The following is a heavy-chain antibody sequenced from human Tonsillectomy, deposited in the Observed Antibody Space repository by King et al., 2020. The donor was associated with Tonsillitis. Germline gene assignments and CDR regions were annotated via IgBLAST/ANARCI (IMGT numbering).Heavy chain of an antibody. CDR3: ASSDNWNFLDY. CDR1: GGSISDHY. J-gene: IGHJ4*02. Sequence: QLQESGPGLVKPSETRSLTCNVSGGSISDHYWSWIRQSPGKGLERIGYIYHTGSTNYKPSLQSRVTISIDTSKNQFSLELSSVTAADTAVYYCASSDNWNFLDYWGQGALVTVSS. D-gene: IGHD1-7*01. CDR2: IYHTGST. V-gene: IGHV4-59*11.